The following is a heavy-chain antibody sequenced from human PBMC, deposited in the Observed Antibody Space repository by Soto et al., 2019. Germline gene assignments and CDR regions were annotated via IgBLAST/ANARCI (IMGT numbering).Heavy chain of an antibody. CDR3: ARASHYYARSGYYPGYCQH. V-gene: IGHV3-48*01. CDR1: GFTFSSYS. Sequence: EVQLVESGGGLVQPGGSLRLSCAASGFTFSSYSMNWVRQAPGKGLEWVSYISRSSSTTYYADSVKGRFTISRDNAKNSLYLQMNSLRVTDTAVYYCARASHYYARSGYYPGYCQHWGEGTLVPVSS. J-gene: IGHJ1*01. CDR2: ISRSSSTT. D-gene: IGHD3-22*01.